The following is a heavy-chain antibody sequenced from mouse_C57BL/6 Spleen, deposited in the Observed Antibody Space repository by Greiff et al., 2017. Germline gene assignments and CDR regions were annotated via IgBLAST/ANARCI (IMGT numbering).Heavy chain of an antibody. J-gene: IGHJ1*03. D-gene: IGHD1-1*01. Sequence: EVMLVESGGGLVQPGGSLSLSCAASGFTFTDYYMSWVRQPPGKALEWLGFIRNKANGYTTEYSASVKGRFTISRDNSQSILYLQMNALRAEDSATYDCERYYYGSSYWWYFDVWGTGTTVTVSS. CDR3: ERYYYGSSYWWYFDV. CDR1: GFTFTDYY. V-gene: IGHV7-3*01. CDR2: IRNKANGYTT.